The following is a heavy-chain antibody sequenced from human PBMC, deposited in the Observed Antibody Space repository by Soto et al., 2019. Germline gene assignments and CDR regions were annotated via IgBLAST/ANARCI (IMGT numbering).Heavy chain of an antibody. D-gene: IGHD3-3*01. CDR1: GYTFTGYY. J-gene: IGHJ5*02. Sequence: ASVKVSCKASGYTFTGYYMHWVRQAPGQGLEWMGWINPNSGGTNYAQKFQGWVTMTRDTSISTAYMELSSLRSDDTAVYYCARGHGGKGFYDFWSDENNWFDPWGQGTLVTVSS. CDR2: INPNSGGT. CDR3: ARGHGGKGFYDFWSDENNWFDP. V-gene: IGHV1-2*04.